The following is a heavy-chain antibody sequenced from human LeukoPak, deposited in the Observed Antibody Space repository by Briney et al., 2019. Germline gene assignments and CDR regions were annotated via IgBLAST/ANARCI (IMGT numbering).Heavy chain of an antibody. CDR2: IRSKAYGGTT. CDR1: GFTFSNYA. CDR3: TRDWSSSLDY. V-gene: IGHV3-49*03. Sequence: GGSLRLSCAASGFTFSNYAMSWFRQAPGKGLEWVGFIRSKAYGGTTEYAASVKGRFTISRDDSKSIAYLQMNSLKTEDTAVYYCTRDWSSSLDYWGQGTLVTVSS. J-gene: IGHJ4*02. D-gene: IGHD6-13*01.